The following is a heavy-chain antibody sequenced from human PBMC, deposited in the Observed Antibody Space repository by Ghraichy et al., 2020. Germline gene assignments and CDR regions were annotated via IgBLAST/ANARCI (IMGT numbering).Heavy chain of an antibody. Sequence: ASVKVSCKASAYTFTSHEMHWVRQAPGQGLEWMGKINPSGGAANYARKFQDRVTMTTDTSTTTVYMELSSLTSQDTAVYYCARNKDSSGPFGYFKQWGQGALVTVSS. D-gene: IGHD3-22*01. CDR3: ARNKDSSGPFGYFKQ. V-gene: IGHV1-46*01. CDR1: AYTFTSHE. CDR2: INPSGGAA. J-gene: IGHJ1*01.